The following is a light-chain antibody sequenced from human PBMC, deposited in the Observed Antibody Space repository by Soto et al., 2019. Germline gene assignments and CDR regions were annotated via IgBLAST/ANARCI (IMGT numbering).Light chain of an antibody. Sequence: QLVLTQPPSASGTPGQRVAIACSGSSSNVGINSVTWYQQFPGAAPKVLIYNTNQRPSGVPDRFSGSKSGTSASLAISGLQPEDEADYYCAVWDDSLNGPVFGGGTKLTVL. CDR1: SSNVGINS. CDR3: AVWDDSLNGPV. CDR2: NTN. J-gene: IGLJ2*01. V-gene: IGLV1-44*01.